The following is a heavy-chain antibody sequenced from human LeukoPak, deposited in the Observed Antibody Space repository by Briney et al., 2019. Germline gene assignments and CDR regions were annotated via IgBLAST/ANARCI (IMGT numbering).Heavy chain of an antibody. CDR1: GFTFSSYD. J-gene: IGHJ6*03. CDR3: ARGGGTTALYYYYHMDV. CDR2: IGTAGDT. V-gene: IGHV3-13*01. D-gene: IGHD4-11*01. Sequence: GGSLRLSCAASGFTFSSYDMHWVRQATGKGLEWVSAIGTAGDTYYPGSVKGRFTISRENAKNSLYLQMNSLRAGDTAVYYCARGGGTTALYYYYHMDVWGKGTTVTVSS.